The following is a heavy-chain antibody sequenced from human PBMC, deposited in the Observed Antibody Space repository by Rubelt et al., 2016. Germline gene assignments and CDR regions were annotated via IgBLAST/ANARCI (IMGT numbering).Heavy chain of an antibody. J-gene: IGHJ6*02. Sequence: EWVSAISGSGGSTYYADSVKGRFTISRDNSKNTLYLQMNSLRAEDTAVYYCAKSGYSSWYSFNVVYYYYYGMGVWGQGTTVTVSS. CDR3: AKSGYSSWYSFNVVYYYYYGMGV. D-gene: IGHD6-13*01. V-gene: IGHV3-23*01. CDR2: ISGSGGST.